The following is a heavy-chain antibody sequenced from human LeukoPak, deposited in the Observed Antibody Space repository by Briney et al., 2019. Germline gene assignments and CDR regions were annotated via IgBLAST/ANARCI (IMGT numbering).Heavy chain of an antibody. J-gene: IGHJ5*01. CDR3: ARVTAHWFDS. CDR2: ISSSSSTI. Sequence: GGSLRLSCTASGFTFSSYNMNWVRQAPGKGLEWVSYISSSSSTIYYADSVKGRFTISRDNAKNSLYLQMNSLRAEDTAVYYCARVTAHWFDSWGQGTLVTVSS. V-gene: IGHV3-48*04. CDR1: GFTFSSYN.